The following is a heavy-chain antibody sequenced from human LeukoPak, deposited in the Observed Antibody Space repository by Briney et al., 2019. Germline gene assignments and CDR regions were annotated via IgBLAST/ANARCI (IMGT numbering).Heavy chain of an antibody. CDR2: TRYDGSNK. V-gene: IGHV3-30*02. D-gene: IGHD3-10*01. Sequence: GGSLRLSCAASGFTFSTYGMHWVRQAPGKGLEWVAFTRYDGSNKSYADSVKGRFTISRDNSKNTLYLQMNSLRAEDTAVYYCAKETARFGEYYDYWGQGTLVTVSS. J-gene: IGHJ4*02. CDR1: GFTFSTYG. CDR3: AKETARFGEYYDY.